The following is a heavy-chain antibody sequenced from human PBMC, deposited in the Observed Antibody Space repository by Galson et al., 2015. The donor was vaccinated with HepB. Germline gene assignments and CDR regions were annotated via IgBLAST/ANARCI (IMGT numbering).Heavy chain of an antibody. Sequence: ETLSLTCAVSGDSITSSNHYWGWVRQSPGKGLQWIGSIFYSGKTYYDPSLKSRVAISVDTSKSQFSLTLRSVTAADSAVYYCARHILLVPADFWSAYGMDVWGQGTTVIVSS. CDR2: IFYSGKT. CDR1: GDSITSSNHY. J-gene: IGHJ6*02. V-gene: IGHV4-39*01. CDR3: ARHILLVPADFWSAYGMDV. D-gene: IGHD3-3*01.